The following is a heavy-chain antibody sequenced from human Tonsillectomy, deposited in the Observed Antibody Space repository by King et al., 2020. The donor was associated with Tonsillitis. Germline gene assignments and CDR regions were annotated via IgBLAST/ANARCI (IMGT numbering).Heavy chain of an antibody. CDR2: IFSNGEK. CDR3: ARRYNWFDP. J-gene: IGHJ5*02. Sequence: TLKESGPVLVKPTETLTLTCTVSGLSLSNARMGVRWIRQPPGKALEWLAHIFSNGEKSYHTSLTSRLTISKDTSRSQVDLTMTNMSPVDTATYYCARRYNWFDPWGQGTLVTVSS. V-gene: IGHV2-26*01. D-gene: IGHD3-3*01. CDR1: GLSLSNARMG.